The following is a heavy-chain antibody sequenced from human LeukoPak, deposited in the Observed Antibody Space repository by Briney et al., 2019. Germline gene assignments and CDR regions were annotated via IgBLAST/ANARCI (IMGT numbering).Heavy chain of an antibody. D-gene: IGHD2-2*01. J-gene: IGHJ5*02. CDR3: ARGGPGSFSFVVVPAASFDP. V-gene: IGHV4-34*01. CDR1: GGSFSGYY. Sequence: KPSETLSLTCAVYGGSFSGYYWSWIRQPPGKGLEWIGEINHSGSTNYNPSLKSRVTISVDTSKNQFSLKLSSVTAADTAVYYCARGGPGSFSFVVVPAASFDPWGQGTLVTVSS. CDR2: INHSGST.